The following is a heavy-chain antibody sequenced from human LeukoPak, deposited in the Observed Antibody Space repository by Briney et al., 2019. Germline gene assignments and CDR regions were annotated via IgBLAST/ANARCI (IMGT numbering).Heavy chain of an antibody. Sequence: GGALRLSCAASGFTFDDYGMSWVRQAPGKGLEWVSGINWSGGSTGYADSVKGRFTISRDNAKNSLYLQMNSLRAEDTALYYCARVGYCSSTSCYRYYYMDVWGKGTTVTVSS. D-gene: IGHD2-2*02. V-gene: IGHV3-20*04. CDR1: GFTFDDYG. CDR2: INWSGGST. J-gene: IGHJ6*03. CDR3: ARVGYCSSTSCYRYYYMDV.